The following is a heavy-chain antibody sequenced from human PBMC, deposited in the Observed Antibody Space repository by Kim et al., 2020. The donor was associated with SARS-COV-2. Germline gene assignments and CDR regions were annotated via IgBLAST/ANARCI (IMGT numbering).Heavy chain of an antibody. V-gene: IGHV1-3*04. J-gene: IGHJ3*02. Sequence: ASVKVSCKASGYSFTSYAIYWLRQAPGQRLEWMGWINTGNGNTKFSRKFQGRVTITSDTSATTAYMELSSLRSEDTAVYYCARDVEVSTYRVPVAGMGAFDIWGHGTLVTVSS. CDR2: INTGNGNT. D-gene: IGHD6-19*01. CDR1: GYSFTSYA. CDR3: ARDVEVSTYRVPVAGMGAFDI.